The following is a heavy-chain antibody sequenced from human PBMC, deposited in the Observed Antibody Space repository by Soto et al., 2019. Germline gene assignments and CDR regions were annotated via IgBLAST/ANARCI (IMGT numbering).Heavy chain of an antibody. D-gene: IGHD5-18*01. CDR3: ARSGVSGYSYLHDY. CDR1: GFTFSSYG. CDR2: IWYDGSNK. J-gene: IGHJ4*02. Sequence: QVQLVESGGGVVQPGRSLRLSCAASGFTFSSYGMHWVRQAPGKGLEWVAVIWYDGSNKYYADSVKGRFTISRDNSKNTLYLQMNSLRAEDTAVYYCARSGVSGYSYLHDYWGQGTLVTVSS. V-gene: IGHV3-33*01.